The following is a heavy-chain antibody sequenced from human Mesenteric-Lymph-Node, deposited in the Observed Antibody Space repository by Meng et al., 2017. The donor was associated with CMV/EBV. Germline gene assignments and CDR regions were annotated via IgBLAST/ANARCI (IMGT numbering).Heavy chain of an antibody. CDR1: GGSISSSSYY. CDR3: AKGGRMTTVTTL. J-gene: IGHJ4*02. Sequence: GSLRLSCTVSGGSISSSSYYWGWIRQPPGKGLEWIGSIYYSGSTYYNPSLKSRVTILVDTSKNQFSLKLSSVTAADTAVYYCAKGGRMTTVTTLWGQGTLVTVSS. V-gene: IGHV4-39*07. CDR2: IYYSGST. D-gene: IGHD4-11*01.